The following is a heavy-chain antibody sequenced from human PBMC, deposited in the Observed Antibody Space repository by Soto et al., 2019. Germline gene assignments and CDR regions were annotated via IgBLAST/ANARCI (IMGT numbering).Heavy chain of an antibody. CDR1: GFSFSRYK. Sequence: PGESLKISCEGSGFSFSRYKIGWVRQMPGKGLEWMGIINPGDSDTRYSPSFQGQVTISADKSISTAYLQWSSLKASDTAMYYCVRSYGYSYYYYHGMDVSGQATTVTVSS. CDR3: VRSYGYSYYYYHGMDV. J-gene: IGHJ6*02. D-gene: IGHD4-17*01. CDR2: INPGDSDT. V-gene: IGHV5-51*01.